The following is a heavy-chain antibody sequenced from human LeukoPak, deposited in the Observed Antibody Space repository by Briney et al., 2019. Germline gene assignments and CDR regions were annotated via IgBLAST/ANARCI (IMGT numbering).Heavy chain of an antibody. CDR2: IGTYGGDT. D-gene: IGHD3-22*01. J-gene: IGHJ5*01. Sequence: ASVKVSFKATSRISWVRQAPGQGLEWMGWIGTYGGDTYYAQKFQGRITVTTDTSTSTVYMELRNLRSDDTAVYYCARDLWNFYDDSGYNRDFDSWGQGTLVTVSS. CDR3: ARDLWNFYDDSGYNRDFDS. V-gene: IGHV1-18*01. CDR1: TSR.